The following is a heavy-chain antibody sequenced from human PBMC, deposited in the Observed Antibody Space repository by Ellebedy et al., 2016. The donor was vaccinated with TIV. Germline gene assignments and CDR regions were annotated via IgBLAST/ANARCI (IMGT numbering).Heavy chain of an antibody. J-gene: IGHJ5*02. CDR3: ARDRGLLGS. D-gene: IGHD3-10*01. V-gene: IGHV4-59*13. Sequence: MPSETLSLTCTVSGGSMSPYYWTWVRQPPGGGLEWIGYIFYNGMTNYNPSLKSRVTISVYTSKNQFSLTLTSVTAADTAFYYCARDRGLLGSWGQGTLVTVAS. CDR2: IFYNGMT. CDR1: GGSMSPYY.